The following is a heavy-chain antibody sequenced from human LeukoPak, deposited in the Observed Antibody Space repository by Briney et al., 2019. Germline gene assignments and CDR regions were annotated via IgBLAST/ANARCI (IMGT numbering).Heavy chain of an antibody. D-gene: IGHD6-6*01. J-gene: IGHJ4*02. CDR3: ARGERIAARPGHY. CDR2: ISSSSSTI. V-gene: IGHV3-48*01. Sequence: YISSSSSTIYYADSVKGRFTISRDNAKNSLYLQMNSLRAEDTAVYYCARGERIAARPGHYWGQGTLVTVSS.